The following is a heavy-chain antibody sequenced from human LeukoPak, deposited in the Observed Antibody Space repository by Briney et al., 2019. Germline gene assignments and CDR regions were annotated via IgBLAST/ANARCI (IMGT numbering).Heavy chain of an antibody. CDR1: GFTVSSNY. CDR2: IYSGGST. Sequence: GGSLRLSCAASGFTVSSNYMSWVRQAPGKGLEWVSVIYSGGSTYYADSVEGRFTISRDNSKNTLFLHMNSLRAEDTAVYYCARAIVGATGFDYWGQGTLVTVSS. CDR3: ARAIVGATGFDY. J-gene: IGHJ4*02. D-gene: IGHD1-26*01. V-gene: IGHV3-53*01.